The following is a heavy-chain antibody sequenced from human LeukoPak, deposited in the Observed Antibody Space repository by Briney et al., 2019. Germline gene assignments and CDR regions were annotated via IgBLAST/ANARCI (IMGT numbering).Heavy chain of an antibody. J-gene: IGHJ4*02. CDR2: IYYSGST. V-gene: IGHV4-59*01. CDR3: ARADGCYDSSGYYYY. Sequence: PSETLSLTCTVSGGSISSYYWSWIRQPPGKGLEWIGYIYYSGSTNYNPSLKSRVTISVDTSKNQFSLKLSSVTAADTAVYYCARADGCYDSSGYYYYWGQGTLVTVSS. CDR1: GGSISSYY. D-gene: IGHD3-22*01.